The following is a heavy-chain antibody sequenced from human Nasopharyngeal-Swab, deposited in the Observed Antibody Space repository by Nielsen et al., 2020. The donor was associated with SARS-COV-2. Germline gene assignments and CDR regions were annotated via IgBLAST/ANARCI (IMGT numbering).Heavy chain of an antibody. V-gene: IGHV1-46*01. Sequence: ASVKVSCKASGYPFTSYYMHWVRQAPGQGLEWMGIINPSGGSTSYAQKFQGRVTMTRDTSTSTVYMELSSLRSEDTAVYYCARGRGLRFLSPHWFDPWGQGTLVTVSS. CDR1: GYPFTSYY. CDR2: INPSGGST. CDR3: ARGRGLRFLSPHWFDP. D-gene: IGHD3-3*01. J-gene: IGHJ5*02.